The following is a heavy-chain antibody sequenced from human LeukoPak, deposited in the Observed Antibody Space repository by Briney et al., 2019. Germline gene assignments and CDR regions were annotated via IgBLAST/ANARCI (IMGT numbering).Heavy chain of an antibody. CDR3: ARRHYYDSRGWFDP. J-gene: IGHJ5*02. CDR1: GGSISSYY. D-gene: IGHD3-22*01. CDR2: IYYSGST. Sequence: ASETLSLTCTVSGGSISSYYWSWIRQPPGKGLEWIGYIYYSGSTNYNPSLKSRVTISVDTSKNQFSLKLTSVTAADTAVYYCARRHYYDSRGWFDPWGQGTLVTVSS. V-gene: IGHV4-59*08.